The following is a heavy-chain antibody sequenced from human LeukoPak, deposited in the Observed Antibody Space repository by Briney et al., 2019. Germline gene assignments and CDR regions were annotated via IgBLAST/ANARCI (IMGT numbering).Heavy chain of an antibody. V-gene: IGHV1-18*01. CDR2: ISANNGNT. J-gene: IGHJ4*02. CDR3: ARARGWDGYNYFDY. CDR1: GHTFTSYG. Sequence: ASVKVSCKASGHTFTSYGIIWVRQAPGKGLEWMGWISANNGNTNYAQNLQGRVTMTTDTSTRTAYMELRSLRSDDTAVYYCARARGWDGYNYFDYWGQGTLVTVSS. D-gene: IGHD5-24*01.